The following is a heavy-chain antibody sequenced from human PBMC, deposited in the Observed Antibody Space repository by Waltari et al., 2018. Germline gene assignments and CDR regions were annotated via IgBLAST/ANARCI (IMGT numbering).Heavy chain of an antibody. V-gene: IGHV1-69*04. CDR3: AKSPQLTTANWFDT. CDR2: FLPLLGIK. Sequence: QIHLIQSGAEVKEPGSSVKVPCKVSGGTFSSNAFSWVRQAPGKGLEWMGGFLPLLGIKEYSQRFKDRVTITADESTKTAYMDLNSLTADDTAVYYCAKSPQLTTANWFDTWGQGMLVTVSS. CDR1: GGTFSSNA. J-gene: IGHJ5*02. D-gene: IGHD1-1*01.